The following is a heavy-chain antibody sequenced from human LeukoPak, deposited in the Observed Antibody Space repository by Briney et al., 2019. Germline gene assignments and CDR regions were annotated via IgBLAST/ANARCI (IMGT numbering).Heavy chain of an antibody. J-gene: IGHJ4*02. CDR1: GGSFSGYY. CDR3: ARQALCSGGSCYYYD. Sequence: PSETLSLTCAVYGGSFSGYYWSWIRQPPGKGLEWIGEINHSGSTNYNPSLKSRVTISVDTSKNQFSLKLSSVTAADTAAYYCARQALCSGGSCYYYDWGQGTLVTVSS. CDR2: INHSGST. D-gene: IGHD2-15*01. V-gene: IGHV4-34*01.